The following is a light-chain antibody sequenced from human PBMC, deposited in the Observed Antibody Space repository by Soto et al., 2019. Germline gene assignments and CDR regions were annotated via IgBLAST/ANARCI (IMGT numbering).Light chain of an antibody. V-gene: IGLV2-23*02. CDR1: SSDVGNYNL. J-gene: IGLJ1*01. CDR2: DVS. Sequence: QSALTQPASVSGSPGQSITISCTGTSSDVGNYNLVSWYQQHPGIAPKLMIYDVSKRPSGVSNRFSGSKSGNTASLTISGLQADDEADYYCCSYAGDSYVFGTGTKLTVL. CDR3: CSYAGDSYV.